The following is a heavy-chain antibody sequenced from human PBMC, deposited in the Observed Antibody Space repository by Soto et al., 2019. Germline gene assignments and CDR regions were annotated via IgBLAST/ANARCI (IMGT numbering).Heavy chain of an antibody. CDR2: IYQGGST. Sequence: PSETLSLTCAVSGGSISSSKWWSWVRQPPGKGLEWIGEIYQGGSTNYNPSLKSRVTISIDKSKNQFSLKLSSVTAADTAVYYCARDSPTVTTGRRLGTYNWFDPWGQGTLVTVSS. D-gene: IGHD4-17*01. V-gene: IGHV4-4*02. J-gene: IGHJ5*02. CDR1: GGSISSSKW. CDR3: ARDSPTVTTGRRLGTYNWFDP.